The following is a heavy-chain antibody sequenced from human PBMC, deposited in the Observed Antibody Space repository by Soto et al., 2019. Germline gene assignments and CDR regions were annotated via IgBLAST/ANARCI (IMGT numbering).Heavy chain of an antibody. CDR3: ARDPGSGWLGHFDS. V-gene: IGHV4-38-2*02. D-gene: IGHD6-19*01. J-gene: IGHJ4*02. CDR2: ILHSGST. CDR1: GYSISSGYY. Sequence: SETLSLTCAVSGYSISSGYYWGWIRQPPGKGLEWIGSILHSGSTYSNPFLKSRVTISVDTSKNQFSLKLASVTAADTAVYYCARDPGSGWLGHFDSWGQGTLVTVSS.